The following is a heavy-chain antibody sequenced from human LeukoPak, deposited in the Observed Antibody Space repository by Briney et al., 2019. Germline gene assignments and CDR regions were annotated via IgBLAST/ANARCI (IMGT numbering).Heavy chain of an antibody. CDR3: ARGWFGELFGLAFDI. CDR1: GGTFSSYA. Sequence: SVKVSCKASGGTFSSYAISWVRQAPGQGLEWMGGIIPIFGTANYAQKFQGRDTITADKSTSTAYMELSSLRSEDTAVYYCARGWFGELFGLAFDIWGQGTMVTVSS. V-gene: IGHV1-69*06. D-gene: IGHD3-10*01. CDR2: IIPIFGTA. J-gene: IGHJ3*02.